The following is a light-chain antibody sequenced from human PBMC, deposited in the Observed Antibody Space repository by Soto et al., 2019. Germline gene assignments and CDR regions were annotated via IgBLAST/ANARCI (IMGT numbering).Light chain of an antibody. Sequence: QSVLTQPPSASGTPGQRVNLSCSVSSSNSGNKYVYCYQQVPGTAPKLLIYGNDQRHSGVPDRFSCSTSGTSASLAIIGLLYADEADYYCAEWEASLNVVFGGGTKVTVL. V-gene: IGLV1-47*01. CDR2: GND. CDR1: SSNSGNKY. CDR3: AEWEASLNVV. J-gene: IGLJ2*01.